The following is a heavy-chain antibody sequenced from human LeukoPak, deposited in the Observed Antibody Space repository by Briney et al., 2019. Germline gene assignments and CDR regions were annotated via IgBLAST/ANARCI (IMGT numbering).Heavy chain of an antibody. J-gene: IGHJ5*02. V-gene: IGHV4-59*08. CDR2: IYYSGST. CDR3: ARLTRNWFDP. D-gene: IGHD1-14*01. Sequence: PSETLSLTCTVSGGSISSYYWSWIRQPPGKGLEWIGYIYYSGSTNYSPSLKSRVTISVDTSKNQFSLKLSSVTAADTAVYYCARLTRNWFDPWGQGTLVTVSS. CDR1: GGSISSYY.